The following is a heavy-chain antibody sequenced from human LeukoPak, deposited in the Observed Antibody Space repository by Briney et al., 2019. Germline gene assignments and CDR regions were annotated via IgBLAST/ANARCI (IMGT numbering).Heavy chain of an antibody. D-gene: IGHD3-10*01. J-gene: IGHJ4*02. CDR2: ISYDGSNK. CDR3: ASSLWFGELLFDIDY. CDR1: GFTFSSYG. Sequence: GGSLRLSCAASGFTFSSYGMHWVRQAPGKGLEWVAVISYDGSNKYYADSVKGRFTISRDNSKNTLYLQMNSLRAEDTAVYYCASSLWFGELLFDIDYWGQGTLVAVSS. V-gene: IGHV3-30*03.